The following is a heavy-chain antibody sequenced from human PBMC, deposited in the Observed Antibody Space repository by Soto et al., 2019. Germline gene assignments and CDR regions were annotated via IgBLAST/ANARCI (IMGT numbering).Heavy chain of an antibody. Sequence: ASVKVSCKASGYTFTSYGISWVRQAPGQGLEWMGWISAYNGNTNYAQKLQGRVTMTTDTSTSTAYMELRSLRSDDTAVYYCARGVLVVPAAIEFDPWGQGTLVTVSS. CDR3: ARGVLVVPAAIEFDP. CDR2: ISAYNGNT. V-gene: IGHV1-18*01. D-gene: IGHD2-2*01. J-gene: IGHJ5*02. CDR1: GYTFTSYG.